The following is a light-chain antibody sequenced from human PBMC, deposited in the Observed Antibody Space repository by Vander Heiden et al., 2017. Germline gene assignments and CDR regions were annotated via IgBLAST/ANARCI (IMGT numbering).Light chain of an antibody. V-gene: IGLV1-40*01. J-gene: IGLJ3*02. CDR3: QSYDSSLSAV. CDR1: GSNIGACYD. Sequence: QSVLTPPPSVSGAPGQRFTLPWPGRGSNIGACYDVHWYQQCPGTAPNLLIYGNSNRPSVVPDRFSGSKSGTSASLAITRLQAEDEADYYCQSYDSSLSAVFGGGTQLTVL. CDR2: GNS.